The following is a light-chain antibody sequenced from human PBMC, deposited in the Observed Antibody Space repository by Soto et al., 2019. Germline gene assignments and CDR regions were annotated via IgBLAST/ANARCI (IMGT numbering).Light chain of an antibody. CDR1: SSDVGGYKY. J-gene: IGLJ2*01. Sequence: QSVLTQPASVSGSPGQSITIPCTGTSSDVGGYKYVSWYQQHPGKAPKLIIYEVSNRPSGVSNRFSGSKSGNTASLTISGLQAEDEADYYCSSYTSSSTVVFGGGTKLTVL. V-gene: IGLV2-14*01. CDR2: EVS. CDR3: SSYTSSSTVV.